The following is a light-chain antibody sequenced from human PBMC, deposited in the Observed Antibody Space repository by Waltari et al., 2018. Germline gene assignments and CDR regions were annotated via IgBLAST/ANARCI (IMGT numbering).Light chain of an antibody. CDR3: FSIDTTGNHRV. CDR1: DLPKRK. V-gene: IGLV3-10*01. J-gene: IGLJ2*01. Sequence: SYELTQPPSVSVSPGQTARITCSGADLPKRKAYWYQQRSGQAPVLVISDDRDRPAGIPERFSGGTSGTMATLTISGTQVEDEADYYCFSIDTTGNHRVFGGGTRLTVL. CDR2: DDR.